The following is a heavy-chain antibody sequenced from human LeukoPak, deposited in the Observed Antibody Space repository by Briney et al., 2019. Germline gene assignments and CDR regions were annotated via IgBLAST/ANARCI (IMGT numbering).Heavy chain of an antibody. CDR3: ARGEYSSYYFDY. D-gene: IGHD6-6*01. V-gene: IGHV1-2*02. CDR2: INPNSGGT. Sequence: ASVKVSCKASGYTFTTYSLNWVRQAPGQGLEWMGWINPNSGGTNYAQKFQGRVTMTRDTSTSTVYMELSSLRSEDTAVYYCARGEYSSYYFDYWGQGTLVTVSS. CDR1: GYTFTTYS. J-gene: IGHJ4*02.